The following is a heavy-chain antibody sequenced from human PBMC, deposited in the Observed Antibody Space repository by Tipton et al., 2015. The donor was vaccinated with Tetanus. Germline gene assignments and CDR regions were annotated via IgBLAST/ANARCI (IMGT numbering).Heavy chain of an antibody. J-gene: IGHJ4*02. Sequence: TLSLTCTVSGGSVNSGGYYWSWIRQPPGKGLEWIGYIYYSGSTNYNSSLKSRVTISVDTSKNQFSLKLSSVTAADTAVYYCARGYNGYDILTAYPHYFDSWGQGTLVTVSS. CDR3: ARGYNGYDILTAYPHYFDS. CDR1: GGSVNSGGYY. V-gene: IGHV4-61*08. D-gene: IGHD3-9*01. CDR2: IYYSGST.